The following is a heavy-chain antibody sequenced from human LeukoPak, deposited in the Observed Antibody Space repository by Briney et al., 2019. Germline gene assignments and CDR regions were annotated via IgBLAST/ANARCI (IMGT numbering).Heavy chain of an antibody. CDR3: ARGYCSSTSCSHYNWFDP. CDR1: GGSISSYY. V-gene: IGHV4-59*01. Sequence: PSETLSLSCTVSGGSISSYYRSWIRQPPGKGLEWIGYIYYSGSTNYNPSLKSRVTISVDTSKNQVSLKLSSVTAADTAVYYCARGYCSSTSCSHYNWFDPWGQGTLVTVSS. CDR2: IYYSGST. D-gene: IGHD2-2*01. J-gene: IGHJ5*02.